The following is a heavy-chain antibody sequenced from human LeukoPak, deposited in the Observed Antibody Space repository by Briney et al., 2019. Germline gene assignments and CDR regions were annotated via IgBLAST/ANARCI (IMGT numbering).Heavy chain of an antibody. J-gene: IGHJ4*02. Sequence: GASVKVSCKASGGTFSSYAISWVRQAPGQGLEWMGGIIPIFGTANYAQKFQGRVTITADESTSTAYMELSSLRSEDTAVYYCASSGWYTHFDYWGQGTLVTVSS. V-gene: IGHV1-69*13. D-gene: IGHD6-19*01. CDR3: ASSGWYTHFDY. CDR2: IIPIFGTA. CDR1: GGTFSSYA.